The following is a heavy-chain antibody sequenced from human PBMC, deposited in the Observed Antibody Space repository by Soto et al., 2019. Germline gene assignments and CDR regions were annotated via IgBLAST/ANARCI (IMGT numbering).Heavy chain of an antibody. CDR3: AKDKGYCSGGSCYAGPFDY. Sequence: SETLSLTCTVSGGSISSYYWSWIRQPPGKGLEWIGYIYYSGSTNYDPSLKSRVTISVDTSKNQFSLKLSSVTVADTAVYYCAKDKGYCSGGSCYAGPFDYWGQGTLVTVSS. CDR2: IYYSGST. D-gene: IGHD2-15*01. CDR1: GGSISSYY. J-gene: IGHJ4*02. V-gene: IGHV4-59*01.